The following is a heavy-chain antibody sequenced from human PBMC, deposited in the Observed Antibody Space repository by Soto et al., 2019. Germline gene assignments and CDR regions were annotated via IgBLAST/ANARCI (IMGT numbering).Heavy chain of an antibody. D-gene: IGHD2-8*02. V-gene: IGHV1-69*13. J-gene: IGHJ4*02. CDR3: ARGTPGLYYFDY. CDR2: IIPIFGTA. Sequence: SVKVSCKASGGTFSSYAISWVQQAPGQGLEWMGGIIPIFGTANYAQKFQGRVTITADESTSTAYMEPSSLRSEDTAVYYCARGTPGLYYFDYWGQGTLVTVS. CDR1: GGTFSSYA.